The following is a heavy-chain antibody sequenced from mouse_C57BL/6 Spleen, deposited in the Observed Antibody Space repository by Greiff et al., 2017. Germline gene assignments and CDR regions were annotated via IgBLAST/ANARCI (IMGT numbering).Heavy chain of an antibody. V-gene: IGHV1-82*01. CDR2: IYPGDGDT. CDR1: GYAFSSSW. CDR3: AEYYGSSQFAY. D-gene: IGHD1-1*01. Sequence: QVQLKESGPELVKPGASVKISCKASGYAFSSSWMNWVKQRPGKGLEWIGRIYPGDGDTNYNGKFKGKATLTADKSSSTAYMQLSSLTSEDSAVYFCAEYYGSSQFAYWGQGTLVTVSA. J-gene: IGHJ3*01.